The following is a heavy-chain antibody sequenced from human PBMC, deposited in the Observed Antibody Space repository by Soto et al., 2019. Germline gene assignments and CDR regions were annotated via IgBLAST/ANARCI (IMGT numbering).Heavy chain of an antibody. D-gene: IGHD2-2*02. CDR3: ARSVRYCSSTSCYTYYYYGMDV. V-gene: IGHV4-34*01. CDR1: GGSFSGYY. Sequence: SETLSLICAVYGGSFSGYYWSWIRQPPGKGLEWIGEINHSGSTNYNPSLKSRVTISVDTSKNQFSLKLSSVTAADTAVYYCARSVRYCSSTSCYTYYYYGMDVWGQGTTVTVSS. CDR2: INHSGST. J-gene: IGHJ6*02.